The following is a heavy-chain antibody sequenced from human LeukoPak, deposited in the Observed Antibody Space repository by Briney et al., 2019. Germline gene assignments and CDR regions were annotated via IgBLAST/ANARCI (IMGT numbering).Heavy chain of an antibody. V-gene: IGHV3-7*01. CDR2: IKQDGSEK. Sequence: GSLRLSCAASGFTFSTYWMSWVRQAPGKGPEWVANIKQDGSEKYYVDSVKGRFTISRDNAKNSLYLQMNSLRAEDTAVYYCARESQWAPAAMKVVYHYYYMDVWGKGTTVTVSS. D-gene: IGHD2-2*01. CDR1: GFTFSTYW. J-gene: IGHJ6*03. CDR3: ARESQWAPAAMKVVYHYYYMDV.